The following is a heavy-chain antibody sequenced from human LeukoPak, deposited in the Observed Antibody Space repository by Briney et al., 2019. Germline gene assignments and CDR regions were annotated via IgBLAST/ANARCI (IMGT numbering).Heavy chain of an antibody. J-gene: IGHJ4*02. D-gene: IGHD2-15*01. CDR3: ASNFSPGTVVVVAADY. V-gene: IGHV3-30*04. Sequence: PGGSLRLSCAASGFTFSSYAMHWVRQAPGKGLEWVAVISYDGSNKYYADSVKGRFTISRDNSKNTLYLQMNSLRAEDTAVYYCASNFSPGTVVVVAADYWGQGTPVTVSS. CDR1: GFTFSSYA. CDR2: ISYDGSNK.